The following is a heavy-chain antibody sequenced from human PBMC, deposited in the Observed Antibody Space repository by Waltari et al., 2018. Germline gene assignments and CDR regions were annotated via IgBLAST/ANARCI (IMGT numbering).Heavy chain of an antibody. J-gene: IGHJ4*02. V-gene: IGHV1-2*02. Sequence: QVQLVQSGAEMKKPGASVIVSCKTSGYTFTGHYTHWVRQAPGQGLEWMGWIHPNSGATRYAQIFQGRVIMTRDTSISTVYMDLSGLKSDDTAVYYCARDHYYDSPGLDYWGQGTLVTVSS. CDR3: ARDHYYDSPGLDY. CDR1: GYTFTGHY. D-gene: IGHD3-22*01. CDR2: IHPNSGAT.